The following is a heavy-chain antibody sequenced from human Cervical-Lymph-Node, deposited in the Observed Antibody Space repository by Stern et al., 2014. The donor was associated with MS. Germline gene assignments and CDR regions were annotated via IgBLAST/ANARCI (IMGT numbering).Heavy chain of an antibody. V-gene: IGHV1-2*02. Sequence: QVQLVQSGAEVKKPGASVKVSCKSSGYTFTGHYLHWVRQAPGQGLEWVGWIDPYNGGTSHAPTFQGRVTITRDPSIDTAYMELTGLTSADTAVYYCARGIPRMASVLSPFMYSFQSWGQGTQITVSS. J-gene: IGHJ4*02. D-gene: IGHD5-24*01. CDR2: IDPYNGGT. CDR1: GYTFTGHY. CDR3: ARGIPRMASVLSPFMYSFQS.